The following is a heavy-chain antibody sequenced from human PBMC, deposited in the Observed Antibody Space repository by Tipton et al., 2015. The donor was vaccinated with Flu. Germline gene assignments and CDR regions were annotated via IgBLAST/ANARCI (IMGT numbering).Heavy chain of an antibody. J-gene: IGHJ4*02. Sequence: TLSLTCTVSGGSISSSSYYWGWIRQPPGKGLEWIGSIYYSGSTYYNPSLKSRVTMSVDTSKNQFSLKLSSVTAADTAVYYCARAGIVGATKGAFDHWGQGTLVTVSS. D-gene: IGHD1-26*01. V-gene: IGHV4-39*07. CDR1: GGSISSSSYY. CDR3: ARAGIVGATKGAFDH. CDR2: IYYSGST.